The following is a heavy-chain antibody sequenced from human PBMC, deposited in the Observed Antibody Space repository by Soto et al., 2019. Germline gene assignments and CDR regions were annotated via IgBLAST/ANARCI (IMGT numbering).Heavy chain of an antibody. J-gene: IGHJ4*02. CDR1: GYAFTTYG. CDR3: SRGRYGDY. D-gene: IGHD1-1*01. CDR2: ISAHNGNT. V-gene: IGHV1-18*01. Sequence: QVHLVQSGAEVKKPGASVKVSCKGSGYAFTTYGITWVRQVPGQGLEWMGWISAHNGNTNYAQKLQGRVTVTRDTSTSTAYMELRSLRSDDTAVYYYSRGRYGDYWGQGALVTVSS.